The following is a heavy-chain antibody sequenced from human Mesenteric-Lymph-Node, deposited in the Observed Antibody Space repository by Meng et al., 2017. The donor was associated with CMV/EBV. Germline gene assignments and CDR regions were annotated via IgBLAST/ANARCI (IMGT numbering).Heavy chain of an antibody. CDR1: GYSFTNYW. J-gene: IGHJ4*02. D-gene: IGHD2-2*01. V-gene: IGHV5-51*01. CDR3: ARHQRYCSSTSCSAHFDY. Sequence: GGSLRLSCKGSGYSFTNYWIVWVRQMPGKGLEWMGIIYPGDSDTRYSPSFQGQVTISADKSISTAYLQWNSLKASDTAMYYCARHQRYCSSTSCSAHFDYWGQGTLVTVSS. CDR2: IYPGDSDT.